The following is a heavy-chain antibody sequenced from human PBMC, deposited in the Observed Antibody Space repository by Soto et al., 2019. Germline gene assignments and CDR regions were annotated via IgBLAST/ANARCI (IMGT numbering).Heavy chain of an antibody. Sequence: HGGSTRICRSASGLTLNIYAMHWVRQAPGKGLEYVSAISSNGGSTYYADSVKGRFTISRDNSKNTLYLQMSSLRAEDTAVYYCVKHSSSYWFDPCGQRILVTGSS. CDR1: GLTLNIYA. D-gene: IGHD6-6*01. CDR3: VKHSSSYWFDP. J-gene: IGHJ5*02. V-gene: IGHV3-64D*06. CDR2: ISSNGGST.